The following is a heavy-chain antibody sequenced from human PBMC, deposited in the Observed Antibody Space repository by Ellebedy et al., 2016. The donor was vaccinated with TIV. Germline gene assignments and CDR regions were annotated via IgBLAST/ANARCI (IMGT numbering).Heavy chain of an antibody. CDR3: ARGSSSRGYFDS. Sequence: GESLKISXAASGFTFSYYSMHWVRQAPGKGLEWVAVISHDGSNKYHAESVKGRFTISKDDSKNTLYLQMNTLRTEDTALYICARGSSSRGYFDSWGQGTLVTVSS. CDR1: GFTFSYYS. D-gene: IGHD6-13*01. CDR2: ISHDGSNK. V-gene: IGHV3-30-3*01. J-gene: IGHJ4*02.